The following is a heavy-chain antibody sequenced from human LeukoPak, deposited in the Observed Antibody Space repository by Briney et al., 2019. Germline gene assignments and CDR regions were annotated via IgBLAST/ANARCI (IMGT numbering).Heavy chain of an antibody. CDR2: IKQDGSEK. J-gene: IGHJ3*02. CDR3: ARAARDDAFDI. Sequence: TGGSLRLSCAASGFTFSSYWMSWVRQTPGKGLEWVANIKQDGSEKYYVDSVKGRFTISRDNAKNSLYLQMNSLRAEDTAVYYCARAARDDAFDIWGQGTMVTVSS. D-gene: IGHD6-6*01. V-gene: IGHV3-7*01. CDR1: GFTFSSYW.